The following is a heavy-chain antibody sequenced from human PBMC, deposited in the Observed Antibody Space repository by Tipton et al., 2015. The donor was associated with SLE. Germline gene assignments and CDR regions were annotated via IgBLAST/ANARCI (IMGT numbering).Heavy chain of an antibody. CDR1: GFSFDDYA. V-gene: IGHV3-9*01. CDR2: ISWNSDTL. CDR3: ASGWELSFDY. D-gene: IGHD1-26*01. J-gene: IGHJ4*02. Sequence: SLRLSCAASGFSFDDYAMHWVRQAPRKGLEWVSGISWNSDTLGYADSVKGRFTISRDNAKNTLYLQMNSLRAEDTAVYYCASGWELSFDYWGQGTLVTVSS.